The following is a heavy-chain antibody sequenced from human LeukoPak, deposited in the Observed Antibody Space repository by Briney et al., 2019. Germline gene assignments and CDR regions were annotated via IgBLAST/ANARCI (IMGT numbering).Heavy chain of an antibody. V-gene: IGHV3-23*01. CDR1: GFTFGDYS. CDR2: IRRNGPT. CDR3: AKGGYFNFEN. J-gene: IGHJ3*02. Sequence: GGSLRLSCAASGFTFGDYSMSGVRQAPGKRVEWGSGIRRNGPTYYSDYVRGRATISRDNSKDTLYLQMSSLRAEDTAVYYCAKGGYFNFENWGQGTVVSVSS. D-gene: IGHD2-2*03.